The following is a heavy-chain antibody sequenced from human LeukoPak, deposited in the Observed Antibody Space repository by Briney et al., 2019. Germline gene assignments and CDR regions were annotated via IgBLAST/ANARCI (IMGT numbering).Heavy chain of an antibody. D-gene: IGHD4-17*01. CDR1: GYTFRTFY. V-gene: IGHV1-46*01. CDR2: INPSGGST. J-gene: IGHJ4*02. CDR3: ARGPPHGDYSIVFDF. Sequence: ASVKVSCKASGYTFRTFYIHWVRQAPGQGLEWMGMINPSGGSTSHTQKFQGRDTMTRDTSTSTVYMELSSLRSEDAAVYYCARGPPHGDYSIVFDFWGQGTLVTVSS.